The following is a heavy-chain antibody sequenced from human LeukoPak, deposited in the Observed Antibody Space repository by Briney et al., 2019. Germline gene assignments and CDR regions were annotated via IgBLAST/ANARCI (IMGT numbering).Heavy chain of an antibody. Sequence: GGSLRLSCAASEFIVSINYMTWVRQAPGKGLEWVSLIYSRGDTKYADSVKGRFTISRDNSKNTLFLQVNSLRAEDTAVYYCAKDARRTFGLSSGLYRGSYYFDYWGQGTLVTVSS. J-gene: IGHJ4*02. CDR3: AKDARRTFGLSSGLYRGSYYFDY. CDR1: EFIVSINY. D-gene: IGHD6-19*01. CDR2: IYSRGDT. V-gene: IGHV3-66*03.